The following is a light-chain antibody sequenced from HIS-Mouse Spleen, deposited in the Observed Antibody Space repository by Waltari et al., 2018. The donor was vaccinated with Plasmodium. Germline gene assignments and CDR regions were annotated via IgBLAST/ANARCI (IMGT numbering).Light chain of an antibody. CDR3: NSRDSSGNHQV. CDR2: GKN. CDR1: SLRSYY. Sequence: SSELTQDPAVSVALGQTVRITCKGDSLRSYYASWYQQTPGQAPVLVIYGKNNRPSGIPDRFSGSSSGNTASLTITGAQAEDEADYYCNSRDSSGNHQVFGGGTKLTVL. J-gene: IGLJ3*02. V-gene: IGLV3-19*01.